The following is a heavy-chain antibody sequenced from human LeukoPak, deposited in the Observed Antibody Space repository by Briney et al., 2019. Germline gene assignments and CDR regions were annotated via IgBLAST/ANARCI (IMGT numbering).Heavy chain of an antibody. J-gene: IGHJ5*02. V-gene: IGHV1-18*01. D-gene: IGHD2-2*01. CDR2: ISAYNGNT. CDR1: GYTFTSYG. CDR3: ARAPLYQLLSYNWFDP. Sequence: ASVKVSCTASGYTFTSYGISWVGQAPGQGLEWMGWISAYNGNTNYAQKLQGRVTMTTDTSTSTAYMELRSLRSDDTAVYYCARAPLYQLLSYNWFDPWGQGTLVTVSS.